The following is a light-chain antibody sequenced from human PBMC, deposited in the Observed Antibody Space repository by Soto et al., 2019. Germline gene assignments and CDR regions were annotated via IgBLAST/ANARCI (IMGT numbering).Light chain of an antibody. J-gene: IGLJ3*02. CDR3: SSYTSTATRV. CDR2: EVS. CDR1: SRDVGGYNY. V-gene: IGLV2-14*01. Sequence: QSALTQPPSASGSPGQSVTISCTGTSRDVGGYNYVSWYQQHPGKAPKLMIYEVSNRPSGVSDRFSGSKSGNTASLTISGLQAEDEADYYCSSYTSTATRVFGGGTKLTVL.